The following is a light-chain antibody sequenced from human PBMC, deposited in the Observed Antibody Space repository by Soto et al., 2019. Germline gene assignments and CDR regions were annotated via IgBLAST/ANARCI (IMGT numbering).Light chain of an antibody. CDR1: QGISTY. V-gene: IGKV1-9*01. Sequence: DIQLTQSPSFLSASVGDRVTITCWASQGISTYLAWYQQKPGKAPKLLIYAASTLQSGVPSRFSGSGSGTEFTLTISSLQPEDFATYYCQQLNNYVLTFGGGTKVEIK. J-gene: IGKJ4*01. CDR3: QQLNNYVLT. CDR2: AAS.